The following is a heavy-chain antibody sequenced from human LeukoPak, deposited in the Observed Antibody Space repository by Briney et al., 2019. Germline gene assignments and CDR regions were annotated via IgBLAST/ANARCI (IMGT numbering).Heavy chain of an antibody. CDR2: ISSSSSYI. D-gene: IGHD5-18*01. Sequence: TGGSLRLSCAASGFTFSSYSMNWVRQAPGKGLERVSSISSSSSYIYYADSVKGRFTISRDNAKNSLYLQMNSLRAEDTAVYYCARGGGELQLWSRYGMDVWGQGTTVTVSS. CDR3: ARGGGELQLWSRYGMDV. J-gene: IGHJ6*02. V-gene: IGHV3-21*01. CDR1: GFTFSSYS.